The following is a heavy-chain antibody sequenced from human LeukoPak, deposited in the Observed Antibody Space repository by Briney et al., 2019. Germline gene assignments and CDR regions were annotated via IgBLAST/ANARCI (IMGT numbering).Heavy chain of an antibody. CDR2: IYYSGST. CDR3: ARAGLTLACGRDCVAKFLDY. CDR1: GGIISSYH. V-gene: IGHV4-59*01. Sequence: PSETLSLTCTVSGGIISSYHWSWVRQPPGKGLEWIGYIYYSGSTNYNPSLTSRVTMSVDTSQNQSSLLLSSVTAADTAFYYCARAGLTLACGRDCVAKFLDYWGRGTLVTVSS. D-gene: IGHD2-21*02. J-gene: IGHJ4*02.